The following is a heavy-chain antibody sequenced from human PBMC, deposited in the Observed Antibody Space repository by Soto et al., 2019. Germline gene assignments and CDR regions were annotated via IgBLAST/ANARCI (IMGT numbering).Heavy chain of an antibody. CDR2: MSAYNGNT. V-gene: IGHV1-18*01. D-gene: IGHD6-19*01. J-gene: IGHJ4*02. CDR3: ARDHRQWLDSTGLDY. CDR1: GYTFPSYG. Sequence: QVQLVQSGAEVKKPGASVKVSCKASGYTFPSYGISWVRQAPGQGLEWKGGMSAYNGNTNYAQKLQGRGTMTTDTATSTAYMELRSLRSDDTAVYYCARDHRQWLDSTGLDYWGQGTLVTVSS.